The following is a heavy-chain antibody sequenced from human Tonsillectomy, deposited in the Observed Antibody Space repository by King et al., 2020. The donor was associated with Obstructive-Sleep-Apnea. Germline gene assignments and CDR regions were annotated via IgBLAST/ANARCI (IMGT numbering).Heavy chain of an antibody. J-gene: IGHJ4*02. V-gene: IGHV4-34*01. CDR3: ARTIAAAGTML. Sequence: VQLQQWGAGLLKPSETLSLTCAVYGGSFSGYYWSWIRQPPGNGLEWGGEINHSVSTNYNPSLKTRVTISLDTSKNQFSLKLTSVTAADTAVYYCARTIAAAGTMLWGQGTLVTVSS. CDR2: INHSVST. CDR1: GGSFSGYY. D-gene: IGHD6-13*01.